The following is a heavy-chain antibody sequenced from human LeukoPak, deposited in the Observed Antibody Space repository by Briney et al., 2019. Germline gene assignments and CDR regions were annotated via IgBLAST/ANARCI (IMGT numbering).Heavy chain of an antibody. J-gene: IGHJ4*02. CDR2: ISWNSGSI. CDR3: AKSDGVVPAAILLDY. Sequence: PGRSLRLSCAASGCTFDDYAMHWVRQAPGKGLEWVSGISWNSGSIGYADSVKGRFTISRDNAKNSLYLQMNSLRAEDTALYYCAKSDGVVPAAILLDYWGQGTLVTVSS. CDR1: GCTFDDYA. D-gene: IGHD2-2*02. V-gene: IGHV3-9*01.